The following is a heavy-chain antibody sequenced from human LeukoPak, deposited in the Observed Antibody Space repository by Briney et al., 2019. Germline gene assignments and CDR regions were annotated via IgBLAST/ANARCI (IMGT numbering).Heavy chain of an antibody. CDR3: AKTYYDFWSGYYDNYYYYGMDV. CDR1: GFTFSSYA. V-gene: IGHV3-23*01. J-gene: IGHJ6*02. CDR2: ISGSGGST. Sequence: GGSLRLSCAASGFTFSSYAMSWVRQAPGEGLEWVSAISGSGGSTYYADSVKGRFTISRDNSRNTLYLQMNSLRAEDTAVYYCAKTYYDFWSGYYDNYYYYGMDVWGRGTTVTVSS. D-gene: IGHD3-3*01.